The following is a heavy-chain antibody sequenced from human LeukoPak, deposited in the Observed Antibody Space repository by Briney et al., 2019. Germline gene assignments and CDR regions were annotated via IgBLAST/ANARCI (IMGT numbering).Heavy chain of an antibody. D-gene: IGHD6-6*01. CDR2: IKSKTDGGTT. V-gene: IGHV3-15*01. Sequence: GGSLRLSCAASGFTFSNAWMSWVRQAPGKGLEWVGRIKSKTDGGTTDYAAPVKGRFTISRDDSKNTLYLQMNSLKTEDTAVYYCAKSRGYSNTSPFDYWGQGTLVAVSS. J-gene: IGHJ4*02. CDR3: AKSRGYSNTSPFDY. CDR1: GFTFSNAW.